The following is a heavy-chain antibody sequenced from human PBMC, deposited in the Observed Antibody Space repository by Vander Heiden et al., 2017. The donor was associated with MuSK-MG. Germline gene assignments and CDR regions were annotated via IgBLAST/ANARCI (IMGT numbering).Heavy chain of an antibody. J-gene: IGHJ2*01. CDR3: ARDGRNWYFDL. Sequence: VQLVESGGGLVKPGGSLRLSCAAHGFTFSDYYINWIRQAPGKGLEWVSYISNRGTITNYADSVKGRFTISRDNVNNSLYLQMNSLRAEDTAVYYCARDGRNWYFDLWGRGTLVTVSS. CDR1: GFTFSDYY. V-gene: IGHV3-11*01. CDR2: ISNRGTIT.